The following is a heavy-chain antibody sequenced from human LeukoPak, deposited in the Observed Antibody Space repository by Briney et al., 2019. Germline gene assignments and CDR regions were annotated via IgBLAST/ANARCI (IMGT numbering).Heavy chain of an antibody. V-gene: IGHV3-30*02. CDR2: IGYDGSKI. CDR3: ARVGYSNSYDF. D-gene: IGHD5-18*01. Sequence: QPGGSLRLSCVASGFTFSRSGMHWVRQAPGKGLEWVTFIGYDGSKIYYADSVKGRFTVSRDNSKNMLYLQMNSLRAEDTAVYYCARVGYSNSYDFWGQGTLVTVSS. CDR1: GFTFSRSG. J-gene: IGHJ4*02.